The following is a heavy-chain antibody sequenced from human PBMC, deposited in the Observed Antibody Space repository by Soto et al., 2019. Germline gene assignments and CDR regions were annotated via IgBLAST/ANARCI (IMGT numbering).Heavy chain of an antibody. J-gene: IGHJ4*02. CDR1: GFTFSSCA. V-gene: IGHV3-30*18. Sequence: PGGSLRLSCAASGFTFSSCAMGWVRQAPGKGLEWVAVISYDGSNKYYADSVKGRFTISRDNSKNTLYLQMNSLRAEDTAVYYCAKDREYDYGDSSYFDYWGQGTLVTVSS. D-gene: IGHD4-17*01. CDR2: ISYDGSNK. CDR3: AKDREYDYGDSSYFDY.